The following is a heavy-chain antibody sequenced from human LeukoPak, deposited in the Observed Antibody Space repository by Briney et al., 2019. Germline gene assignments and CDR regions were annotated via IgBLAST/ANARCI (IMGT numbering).Heavy chain of an antibody. Sequence: GGSLRLSCAASGFTFSSYSMNWVRQAPGKGLEWVSYISSSGSTIYYADSVKGRFTISRDNAKNSLYLQMNSLRAEDTAVYYCARDPYCGGDCYLSYFDYWGQGTLVTVSS. V-gene: IGHV3-48*04. CDR3: ARDPYCGGDCYLSYFDY. CDR2: ISSSGSTI. D-gene: IGHD2-21*01. CDR1: GFTFSSYS. J-gene: IGHJ4*02.